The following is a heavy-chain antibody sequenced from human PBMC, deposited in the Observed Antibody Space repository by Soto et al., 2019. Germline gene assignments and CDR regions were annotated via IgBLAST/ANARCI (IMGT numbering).Heavy chain of an antibody. J-gene: IGHJ4*02. CDR1: GYTFTSYD. V-gene: IGHV1-8*01. D-gene: IGHD6-13*01. Sequence: ASVKVSCKASGYTFTSYDINWVRQATGQGLEWMGWMNPNSGNTGYAQKFQGRVTMTRNTSISTAYMELSSLRSEDTAVYYCARVLYRAAAAYFGYWGQGTLVTVSS. CDR2: MNPNSGNT. CDR3: ARVLYRAAAAYFGY.